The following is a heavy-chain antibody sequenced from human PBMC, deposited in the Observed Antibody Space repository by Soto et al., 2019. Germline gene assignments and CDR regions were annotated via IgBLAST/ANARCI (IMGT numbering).Heavy chain of an antibody. V-gene: IGHV3-48*03. CDR3: AREGPGLDY. J-gene: IGHJ4*02. CDR1: GFTFSSYE. CDR2: ISSSSSYI. Sequence: EVQLVESGGGLVQPGGSLRLSCAASGFTFSSYEMNWVRQAPGKGLEWVSSISSSSSYIYYADSVKGRFTISRDNAKNSLYLQMNSLRAEDTAVYYCAREGPGLDYWGQGTLVTVSS. D-gene: IGHD7-27*01.